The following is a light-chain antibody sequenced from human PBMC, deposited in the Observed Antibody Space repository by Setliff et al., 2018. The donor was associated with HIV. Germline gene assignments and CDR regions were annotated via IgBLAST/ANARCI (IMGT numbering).Light chain of an antibody. J-gene: IGLJ1*01. V-gene: IGLV1-44*01. CDR3: SSYTGSDTYV. CDR2: KNS. Sequence: LTQPPSASATPGQRVTISCSGNTSNIGTNDVYWYQQVPGTAPKLLISKNSQRPSGVPDRFSGSKSGNTASLTISGLQAEDEADYYCSSYTGSDTYVFGPGTKVHRP. CDR1: TSNIGTND.